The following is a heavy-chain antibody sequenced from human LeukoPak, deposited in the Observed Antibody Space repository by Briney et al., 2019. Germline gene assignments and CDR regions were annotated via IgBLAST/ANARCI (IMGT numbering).Heavy chain of an antibody. CDR3: AKVDGVRAAPGRGRVDS. Sequence: GGSLRLSCAASGFTFSSYAMSWVRQAPGKGLEWVSAISGSGGSTYYADSVKGRFTISRDNSKNTLYLQMNSLRVEDTAVYYCAKVDGVRAAPGRGRVDSWGQGTLVTVSS. V-gene: IGHV3-23*01. CDR1: GFTFSSYA. CDR2: ISGSGGST. D-gene: IGHD6-13*01. J-gene: IGHJ4*02.